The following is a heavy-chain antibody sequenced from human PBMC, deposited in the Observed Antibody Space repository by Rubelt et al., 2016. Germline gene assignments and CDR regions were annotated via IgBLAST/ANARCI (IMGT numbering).Heavy chain of an antibody. CDR2: IYYSWST. D-gene: IGHD2-15*01. CDR3: ARGSFVAATQPSPFDY. Sequence: QLQLQESGPGLVKPSETLSLTCTVSGGSISSSSYYWGWIRQPPGKGLEWIGSIYYSWSTYYNPSRRGGVTISLDRSKNQFSLKLSSVTAADTAVYYCARGSFVAATQPSPFDYWGQGTLVTVSS. CDR1: GGSISSSSYY. J-gene: IGHJ4*02. V-gene: IGHV4-39*01.